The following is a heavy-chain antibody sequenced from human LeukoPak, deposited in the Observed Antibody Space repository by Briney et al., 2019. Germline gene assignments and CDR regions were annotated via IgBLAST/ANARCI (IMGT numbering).Heavy chain of an antibody. J-gene: IGHJ5*02. Sequence: ASVKVSCKASGYTFTSYGISWVRQAPGQGLEWMGCISAYNGNTNYAQKLQGRVTMTTDTSTSTAYMELRSLRSDDTAVYYCARTVTVVTPAYNWFDPWGQGTLVTVSS. D-gene: IGHD4-23*01. CDR2: ISAYNGNT. V-gene: IGHV1-18*01. CDR1: GYTFTSYG. CDR3: ARTVTVVTPAYNWFDP.